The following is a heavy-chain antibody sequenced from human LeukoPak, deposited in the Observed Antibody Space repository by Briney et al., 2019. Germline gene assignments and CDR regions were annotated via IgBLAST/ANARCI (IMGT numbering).Heavy chain of an antibody. D-gene: IGHD3-10*01. J-gene: IGHJ4*02. CDR3: AKDRDGSGAFDY. V-gene: IGHV3-23*01. CDR1: GFTFRSYE. Sequence: QAGGSLRLSCEDSGFTFRSYEMNWVRQAPGKGLEWVSAISGSGGSTYYADSVKGRFTISRDNSKNTLYLQMNSLRAEDTAVYYCAKDRDGSGAFDYWGQGTLVTVSS. CDR2: ISGSGGST.